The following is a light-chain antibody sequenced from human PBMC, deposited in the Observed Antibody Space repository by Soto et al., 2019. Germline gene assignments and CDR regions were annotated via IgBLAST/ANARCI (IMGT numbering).Light chain of an antibody. J-gene: IGKJ2*03. CDR1: QSINSNS. Sequence: EIVLTQPPGTLSLSPGERATLSCRVSQSINSNSLAWYQQKPGQAPRLLIYAASSRATGIPDRFSGSGSGTDFTLTIRRLEPEDFAVYYCQRDSFGQGTKLEIK. CDR3: QRDS. V-gene: IGKV3-20*01. CDR2: AAS.